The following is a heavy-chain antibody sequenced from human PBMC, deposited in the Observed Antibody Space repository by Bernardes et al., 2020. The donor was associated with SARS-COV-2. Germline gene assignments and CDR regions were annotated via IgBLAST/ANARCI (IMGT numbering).Heavy chain of an antibody. D-gene: IGHD2-21*02. CDR2: IYYTGST. CDR3: ARVRYGGDYPYYFDS. J-gene: IGHJ4*02. CDR1: GASITSSNW. Sequence: WETLTLTCAVSGASITSSNWWSWVRQPPGKGLEWIGEIYYTGSTNYNRTLRSRVTMSVDDSQNHFSLKLNSVTAADTAVYYCARVRYGGDYPYYFDSWGQGTLVTVSS. V-gene: IGHV4-4*02.